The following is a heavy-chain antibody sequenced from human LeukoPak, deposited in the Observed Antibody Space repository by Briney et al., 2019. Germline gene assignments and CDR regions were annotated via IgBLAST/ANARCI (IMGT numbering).Heavy chain of an antibody. Sequence: VKVSCKASGGTVSSYAISLVRQAPGHRLEWRGGFIPICGTASYAQKFQGRVTITTDEATSTAYLELSSLRSEDTAVYDCASGPISQVNWGYFDCWGQGTLVTVSS. D-gene: IGHD7-27*01. CDR1: GGTVSSYA. CDR3: ASGPISQVNWGYFDC. V-gene: IGHV1-69*13. CDR2: FIPICGTA. J-gene: IGHJ4*02.